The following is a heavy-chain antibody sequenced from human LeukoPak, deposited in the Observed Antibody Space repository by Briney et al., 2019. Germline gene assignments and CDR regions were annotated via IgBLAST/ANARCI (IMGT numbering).Heavy chain of an antibody. CDR1: GFSLRTGGVG. V-gene: IGHV2-5*02. J-gene: IGHJ1*01. D-gene: IGHD3-10*02. CDR3: AHSPRRGSTYVGYFQD. CDR2: IYWDDDK. Sequence: SGPTLVKPPQTLTLTCTFSGFSLRTGGVGVGWIRQPPGKALEWLSLIYWDDDKRYRPSLKSRSTITKETSKKQVVRTLTNLDPVDTATYYCAHSPRRGSTYVGYFQDWGQGTLVTVSS.